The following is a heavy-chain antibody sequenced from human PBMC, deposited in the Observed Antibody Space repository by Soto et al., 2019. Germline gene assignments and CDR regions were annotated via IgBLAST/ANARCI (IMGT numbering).Heavy chain of an antibody. CDR3: ARGRAYSSSWYRYYFDY. D-gene: IGHD6-13*01. CDR2: INHSGST. J-gene: IGHJ4*02. CDR1: GGSFSGYY. Sequence: SETLSLTCAVYGGSFSGYYWSWIRQPPGKGLEWIGEINHSGSTNYNPSNKSRITITVDTSKNQYSLKLRSVTATDTVLYYCARGRAYSSSWYRYYFDYWGQGTLVTVSS. V-gene: IGHV4-34*01.